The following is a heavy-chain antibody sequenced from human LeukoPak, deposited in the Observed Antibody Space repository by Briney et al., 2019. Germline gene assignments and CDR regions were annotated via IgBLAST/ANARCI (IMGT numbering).Heavy chain of an antibody. Sequence: EISCKGSGYSFTSYWISWVRQMPGKGLEWMGGIIPIFGTANYAQKFQGRVTITADKSTSTAYMELSSLRSEDTAVYYCARADGIAVAGIYYYYGMDVWGKGTTVTVSS. V-gene: IGHV1-69*06. J-gene: IGHJ6*04. CDR1: GYSFTSYW. D-gene: IGHD6-19*01. CDR2: IIPIFGTA. CDR3: ARADGIAVAGIYYYYGMDV.